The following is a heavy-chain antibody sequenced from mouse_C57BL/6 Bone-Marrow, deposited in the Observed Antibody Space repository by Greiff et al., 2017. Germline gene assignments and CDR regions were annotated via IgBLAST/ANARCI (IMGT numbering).Heavy chain of an antibody. V-gene: IGHV5-9*01. D-gene: IGHD1-2*01. CDR3: AREGVTTAYYYAMDY. CDR2: ISGGGGNT. J-gene: IGHJ4*01. CDR1: GFTFSSYT. Sequence: EVQGVESGGGLVKPGGSLKLSCAASGFTFSSYTMSWVRQTPEKRLEWVATISGGGGNTYYPDSVKGRFTISRDNAKNTLYLQMSSLRSEDTALYYCAREGVTTAYYYAMDYWGQGTSVTVSS.